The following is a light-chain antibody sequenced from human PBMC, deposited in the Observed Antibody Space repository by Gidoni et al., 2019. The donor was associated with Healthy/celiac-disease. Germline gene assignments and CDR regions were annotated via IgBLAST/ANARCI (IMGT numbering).Light chain of an antibody. CDR1: QSVSSY. Sequence: EIVLTQSPATLPLSPGERSTLSCRASQSVSSYLAWYQQKPGQAPRLLIYDASNRATGIPARFSGSGSGTDFTLTISSLEPEDFSVYCCQSQVTFGGGTKVEIK. CDR3: QSQVT. CDR2: DAS. V-gene: IGKV3-11*01. J-gene: IGKJ4*01.